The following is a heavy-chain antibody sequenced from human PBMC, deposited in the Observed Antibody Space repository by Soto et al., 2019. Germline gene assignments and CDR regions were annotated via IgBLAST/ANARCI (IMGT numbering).Heavy chain of an antibody. J-gene: IGHJ4*02. V-gene: IGHV1-69*01. CDR1: GGTFSSYA. D-gene: IGHD3-3*01. CDR2: IIPIFGTA. Sequence: QVQLVQSGAEVKKPGSSVKVSCKASGGTFSSYAISWVRQAPGQGLEWMGGIIPIFGTANYAQKFQGRVTITADESTSTAYMELSSLRSEDTAVYYCARFAPRITIFGVGTNYYFDYWGQGTLVTVPS. CDR3: ARFAPRITIFGVGTNYYFDY.